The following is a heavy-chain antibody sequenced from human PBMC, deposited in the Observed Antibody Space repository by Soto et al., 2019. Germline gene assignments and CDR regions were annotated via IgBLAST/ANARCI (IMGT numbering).Heavy chain of an antibody. D-gene: IGHD2-15*01. J-gene: IGHJ5*02. CDR3: ARSVAAQSRHLHFDHKNNWFDP. Sequence: SETLSLTCTVSGGSISSYYWSWIRQPPGKGLEWIGYIYYSGSTNYNPSLKSRVTISVDTSKNQFSLKLSSVTAADTAVYYCARSVAAQSRHLHFDHKNNWFDPWGQGTLVTVSS. CDR2: IYYSGST. V-gene: IGHV4-59*01. CDR1: GGSISSYY.